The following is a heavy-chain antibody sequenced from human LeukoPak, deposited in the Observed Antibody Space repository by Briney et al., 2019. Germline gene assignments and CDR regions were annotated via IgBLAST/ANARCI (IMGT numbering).Heavy chain of an antibody. CDR1: GFTFSSYS. CDR3: ARGPSDIVVVPAAIFYYYMDV. CDR2: ISSSSSYI. V-gene: IGHV3-21*01. Sequence: GGSLRLSXAASGFTFSSYSMNWVRQAPGKGLEWVSSISSSSSYIYYADSVKGRFTISRDNAKNSLYLQMNSLRAEDTAVYYCARGPSDIVVVPAAIFYYYMDVWGKGTTVTVSS. D-gene: IGHD2-2*02. J-gene: IGHJ6*03.